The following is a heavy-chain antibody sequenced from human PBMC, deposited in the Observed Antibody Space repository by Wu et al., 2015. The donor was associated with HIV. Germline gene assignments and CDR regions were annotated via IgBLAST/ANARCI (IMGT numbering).Heavy chain of an antibody. CDR2: MNPNSGNR. Sequence: QVHLVQSGAEVKKPGASVKVSCKASGYTFTHYDINWVRQTTGQGLEWMGWMNPNSGNRNYRQSFQGRVTMTRNNSINTAYMELNSLTSEDTAVYFCTRDSDIVVVAAPTPGAFDIWGQGTMVTVSS. V-gene: IGHV1-8*01. CDR1: GYTFTHYD. J-gene: IGHJ3*02. D-gene: IGHD2-15*01. CDR3: TRDSDIVVVAAPTPGAFDI.